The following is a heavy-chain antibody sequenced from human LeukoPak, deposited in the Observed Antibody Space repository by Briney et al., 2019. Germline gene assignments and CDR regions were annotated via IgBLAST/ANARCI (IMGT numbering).Heavy chain of an antibody. D-gene: IGHD3-3*01. CDR2: INHSGST. V-gene: IGHV4-34*01. CDR3: ARGLGYDFWSGYYAQDY. Sequence: PSETLSLTCAVYGGFFSGYYWSWIRQPPGKGLEWIGEINHSGSTNYNPSLKSRVTISVDTSKNQFSLKLSSVTAADTAVYYCARGLGYDFWSGYYAQDYWGQGTLVTVSS. J-gene: IGHJ4*02. CDR1: GGFFSGYY.